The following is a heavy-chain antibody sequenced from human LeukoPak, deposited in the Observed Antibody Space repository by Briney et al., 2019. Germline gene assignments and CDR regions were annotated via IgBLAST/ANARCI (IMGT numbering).Heavy chain of an antibody. D-gene: IGHD2-2*02. Sequence: ASVKVSCKASGYTFTRYGISWVRQAPGQRLEWMGWISAYNGHTNYTLKLQGRVTMTTDTSTSTAYMELRSLRSDDTAVYFCVRDGHRLYDYYYYYMDVWGKGTTVTVSS. CDR3: VRDGHRLYDYYYYYMDV. CDR2: ISAYNGHT. CDR1: GYTFTRYG. J-gene: IGHJ6*03. V-gene: IGHV1-18*01.